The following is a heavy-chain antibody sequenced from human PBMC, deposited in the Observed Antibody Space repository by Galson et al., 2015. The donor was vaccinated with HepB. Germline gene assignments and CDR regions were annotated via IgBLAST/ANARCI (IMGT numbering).Heavy chain of an antibody. Sequence: SVKVSCKASGGTFSSYAISWVRQAPGQGLEWMGGIIPFFGSANYAQKFQGRVTITADESTSTAYMELSSLRSEDTAVFYCASGAHDFGDYEHFQHWGQGSLVTVSS. CDR1: GGTFSSYA. D-gene: IGHD4-17*01. J-gene: IGHJ1*01. CDR3: ASGAHDFGDYEHFQH. V-gene: IGHV1-69*13. CDR2: IIPFFGSA.